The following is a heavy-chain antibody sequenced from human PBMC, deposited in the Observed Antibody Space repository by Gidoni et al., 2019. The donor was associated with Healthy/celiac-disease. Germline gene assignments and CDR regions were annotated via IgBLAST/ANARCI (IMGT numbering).Heavy chain of an antibody. J-gene: IGHJ6*02. D-gene: IGHD6-13*01. CDR3: ARGPTPHSSSGYYYYYGMDV. Sequence: QVQLVQSGAEVKKPGSSVKVSCKASGGNFSSYAIRWGRQAPGQGLEWMGGIIPICGTANYAQKCQGRVTITADESTSTAYMELSSLRSEDTAVYYCARGPTPHSSSGYYYYYGMDVWGQGTTVTVSS. CDR1: GGNFSSYA. CDR2: IIPICGTA. V-gene: IGHV1-69*01.